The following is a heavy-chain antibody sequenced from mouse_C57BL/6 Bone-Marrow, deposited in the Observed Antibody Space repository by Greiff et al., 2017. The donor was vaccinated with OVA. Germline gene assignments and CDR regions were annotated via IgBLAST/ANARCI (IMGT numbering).Heavy chain of an antibody. Sequence: EVHLVESGEGLVKPGGSLKLSCAASGFTFSSYAMSWVRQTPEKRLEWVAYISSGGDYIYYADTVKGRFTISRDNARNTLYLQMSSLKSEDTAMYYCTRECYSMDWFAYWGQGTLVTVSA. V-gene: IGHV5-9-1*02. CDR2: ISSGGDYI. D-gene: IGHD1-1*01. CDR3: TRECYSMDWFAY. J-gene: IGHJ3*01. CDR1: GFTFSSYA.